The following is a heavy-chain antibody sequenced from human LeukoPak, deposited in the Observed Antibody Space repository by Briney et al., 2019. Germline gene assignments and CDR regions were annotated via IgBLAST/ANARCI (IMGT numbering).Heavy chain of an antibody. J-gene: IGHJ4*02. CDR2: IKPDGIEK. Sequence: GGSLRLSCAASGFSFGTYWMSWVRQAPGKGLEWVANIKPDGIEKNYVDSVKGRFSVFRDSTQNSLFLQMDSLRPEDMAVYYCAKGGHLDDWGQGTLVTVST. V-gene: IGHV3-7*01. D-gene: IGHD6-25*01. CDR1: GFSFGTYW. CDR3: AKGGHLDD.